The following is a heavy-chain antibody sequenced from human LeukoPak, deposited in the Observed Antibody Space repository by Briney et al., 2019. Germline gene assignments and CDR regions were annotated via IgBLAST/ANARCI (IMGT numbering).Heavy chain of an antibody. V-gene: IGHV4-59*01. CDR1: GGYICSYY. Sequence: SETLSLTCTVSGGYICSYYWSWIRQPPGKGLEWIGYIYYSGSTNYNPSLKSRVTISVDTSKNQFSLKLSSVTAADTAVYYCARGDLDSSGYYYFDYWGQGTLVTVSS. D-gene: IGHD3-22*01. CDR2: IYYSGST. J-gene: IGHJ4*02. CDR3: ARGDLDSSGYYYFDY.